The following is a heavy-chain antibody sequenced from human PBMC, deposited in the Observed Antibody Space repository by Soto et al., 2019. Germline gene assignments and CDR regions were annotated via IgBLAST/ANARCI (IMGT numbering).Heavy chain of an antibody. J-gene: IGHJ4*01. CDR2: MYHGGDT. CDR1: NYSISNPHY. CDR3: ARAHTMVVAGSTFDY. Sequence: PSDTLSLTCTVSNYSISNPHYWGWIRQPPGKRPEWIASMYHGGDTFYNPSLKSRITMSMDTSKNQFSLKLRFMTAADTAVYYCARAHTMVVAGSTFDYWGHGTLVTVSS. D-gene: IGHD2-21*02. V-gene: IGHV4-38-2*02.